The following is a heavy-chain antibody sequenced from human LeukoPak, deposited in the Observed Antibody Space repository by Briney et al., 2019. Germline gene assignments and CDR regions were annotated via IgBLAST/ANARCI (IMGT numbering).Heavy chain of an antibody. CDR1: GFTFSSYG. CDR3: ARGYCSSTSCPIGY. V-gene: IGHV3-30*02. Sequence: QHWGSLRLSCAASGFTFSSYGMHWVREAPGKGLEWVAFIRYDGSNKYYADSVKGRFTISRDNSKNTLYLQMNSLRAEDTAVYYCARGYCSSTSCPIGYWGQGTLVTVSS. J-gene: IGHJ4*02. D-gene: IGHD2-2*01. CDR2: IRYDGSNK.